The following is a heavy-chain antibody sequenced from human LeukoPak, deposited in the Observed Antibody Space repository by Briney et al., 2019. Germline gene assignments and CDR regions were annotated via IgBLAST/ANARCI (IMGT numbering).Heavy chain of an antibody. V-gene: IGHV4-59*08. J-gene: IGHJ4*02. CDR1: GGSISSYY. Sequence: PSETLSLTCTVSGGSISSYYWSWIRQPPGKGLEWLGYIYYSGSTNYNPSLKSRVTISVDTSKNQFSLKLSSVTAADTAVYYCARGKRRGYYDISGFDYWGQGTLVTVSS. CDR2: IYYSGST. D-gene: IGHD3-22*01. CDR3: ARGKRRGYYDISGFDY.